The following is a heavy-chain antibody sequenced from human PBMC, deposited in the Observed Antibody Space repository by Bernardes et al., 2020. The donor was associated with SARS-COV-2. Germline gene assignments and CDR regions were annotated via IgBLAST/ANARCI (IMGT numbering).Heavy chain of an antibody. CDR1: GFTFSNFA. J-gene: IGHJ4*02. V-gene: IGHV3-23*01. Sequence: GGSLRLSCAAFGFTFSNFAMTWVRQAPGKGLEWVATVSETGGETYYSDSVRGRFTISRDNFNNVLYLYMNSLRVDDTATYKCTRERLRHFDLDYWGQGTPVSVSS. D-gene: IGHD3-9*01. CDR2: VSETGGET. CDR3: TRERLRHFDLDY.